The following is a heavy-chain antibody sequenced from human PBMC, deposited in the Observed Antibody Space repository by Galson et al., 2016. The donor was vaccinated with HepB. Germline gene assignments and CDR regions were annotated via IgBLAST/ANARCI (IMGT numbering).Heavy chain of an antibody. V-gene: IGHV3-21*01. CDR2: ISSSSVYI. CDR3: ARADGFNTPFFDS. Sequence: SLRLSCAVSGFTLSNYRIDWVRQAPGKGLEWVSCISSSSVYIWYADSVRGRFTNSRDNAKNSLYLQMDSLTAEDTVVYYCARADGFNTPFFDSWGQGTLVTVSS. D-gene: IGHD5-24*01. CDR1: GFTLSNYR. J-gene: IGHJ4*02.